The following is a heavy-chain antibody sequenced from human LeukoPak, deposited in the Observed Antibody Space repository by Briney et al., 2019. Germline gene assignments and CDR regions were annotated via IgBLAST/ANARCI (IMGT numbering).Heavy chain of an antibody. CDR3: AREGAASGIYFDY. V-gene: IGHV3-7*03. Sequence: GGSLRLSCAASGFTFSSYAMTWVRQALGKGLEWVANLKLDGSETYYVDSVKGRFTISRDNAKNSLYLQMNSLRAEDTAVYYCAREGAASGIYFDYWGQGTLVTVFS. CDR2: LKLDGSET. D-gene: IGHD1-26*01. J-gene: IGHJ4*02. CDR1: GFTFSSYA.